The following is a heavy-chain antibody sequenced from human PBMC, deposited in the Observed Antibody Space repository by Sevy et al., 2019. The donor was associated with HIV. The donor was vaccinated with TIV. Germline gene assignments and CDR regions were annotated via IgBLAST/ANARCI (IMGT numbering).Heavy chain of an antibody. CDR1: GYTLTQLS. J-gene: IGHJ4*02. Sequence: ASVKVSCKVSGYTLTQLSMHWVRQAPGKGLEWMGSFDPEDGETIYAQKFQGRVTMTGDTSTDTAYMELSSLNSEDTAVFYCAITKDYYDSSGYPFDYWGQGTLVTVSS. CDR3: AITKDYYDSSGYPFDY. V-gene: IGHV1-24*01. D-gene: IGHD3-22*01. CDR2: FDPEDGET.